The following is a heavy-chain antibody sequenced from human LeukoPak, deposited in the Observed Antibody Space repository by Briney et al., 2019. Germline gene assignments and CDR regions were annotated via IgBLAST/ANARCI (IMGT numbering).Heavy chain of an antibody. CDR2: ISSSGSTI. CDR3: ARDIGTSYNWFDP. CDR1: GFPFVNYS. V-gene: IGHV3-11*01. Sequence: PGGPLGPSWEAPGFPFVNYSIGWSRKPPGRGRKWVSYISSSGSTIYYADSVKGRFTISRDNAKNSLYLQMNSLRAEDTAVYYCARDIGTSYNWFDPWGQGTLVTVSS. J-gene: IGHJ5*02. D-gene: IGHD2-2*01.